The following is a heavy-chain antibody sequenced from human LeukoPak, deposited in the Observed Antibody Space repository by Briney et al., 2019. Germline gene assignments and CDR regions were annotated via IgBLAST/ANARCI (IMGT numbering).Heavy chain of an antibody. Sequence: GASVKVSCKASGYTFTSYGISWVRQAPGQGLEWMGWISAYNGNTNYAQKLQGRVTMTTDTSTSTAYMELRSLRSDDTAVYYCAVGYFDWKQPNLDAFDIWGQGTMVTVSS. CDR2: ISAYNGNT. V-gene: IGHV1-18*01. CDR3: AVGYFDWKQPNLDAFDI. D-gene: IGHD3-9*01. J-gene: IGHJ3*02. CDR1: GYTFTSYG.